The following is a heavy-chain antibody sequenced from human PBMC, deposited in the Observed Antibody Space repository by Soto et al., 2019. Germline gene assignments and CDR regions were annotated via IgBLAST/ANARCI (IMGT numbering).Heavy chain of an antibody. D-gene: IGHD6-19*01. CDR2: ISGSGGTA. CDR1: GFTFTNYA. V-gene: IGHV3-23*01. CDR3: VKEGSGWYSRGPLDF. J-gene: IGHJ3*01. Sequence: EVQLLESGGGLVQPGGSLRLSCAASGFTFTNYAMNWVRQAPGKGLEWVSVISGSGGTAYYADSVKGRFTISIDNSNNMLYLQMTSLRAEDTAKYYCVKEGSGWYSRGPLDFWGRGTMVTVSS.